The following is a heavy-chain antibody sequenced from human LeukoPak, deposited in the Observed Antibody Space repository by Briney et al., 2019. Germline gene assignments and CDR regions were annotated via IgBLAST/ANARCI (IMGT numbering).Heavy chain of an antibody. CDR1: GSSISSSSYY. J-gene: IGHJ4*02. CDR3: ARKVLLWFGAFDY. D-gene: IGHD3-10*01. CDR2: ISYSGST. V-gene: IGHV4-39*07. Sequence: SETLSLTCTVSGSSISSSSYYWGWIRQPPGKGLEWIGSISYSGSTYYNPSLKSRVTISVDTSKNQFSLKLSSVTAADTAVYYCARKVLLWFGAFDYWGQGTLVTVSS.